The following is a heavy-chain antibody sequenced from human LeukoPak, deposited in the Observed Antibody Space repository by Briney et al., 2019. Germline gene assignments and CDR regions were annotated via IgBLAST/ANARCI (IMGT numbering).Heavy chain of an antibody. J-gene: IGHJ4*02. CDR2: IYTSGST. CDR1: GGSISSYY. Sequence: SETLSLTCTVSGGSISSYYWSWIRQPAGKGLEWIGRIYTSGSTNYNPSLKSRVTMSVDTSKNQFSLKLSSVTAADTAVYYCAREGVYCSSTSCYTRYFDYWGQGTLVTVSS. V-gene: IGHV4-4*07. CDR3: AREGVYCSSTSCYTRYFDY. D-gene: IGHD2-2*02.